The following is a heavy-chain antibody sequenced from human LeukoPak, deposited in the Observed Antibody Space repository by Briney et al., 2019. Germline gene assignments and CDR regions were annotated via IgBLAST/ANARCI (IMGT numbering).Heavy chain of an antibody. CDR2: ISWNSGSI. V-gene: IGHV3-9*03. Sequence: PGGSLRLSCAASGFTFDDYAMHWARQAPGKGLEWVSGISWNSGSIGYADSVKGRFTISRDNAKNSLYLQMNSLRAEDMALYYCAKDSSSGIVVVPAASASFDYWGQGTLVTVSS. J-gene: IGHJ4*02. D-gene: IGHD2-2*01. CDR3: AKDSSSGIVVVPAASASFDY. CDR1: GFTFDDYA.